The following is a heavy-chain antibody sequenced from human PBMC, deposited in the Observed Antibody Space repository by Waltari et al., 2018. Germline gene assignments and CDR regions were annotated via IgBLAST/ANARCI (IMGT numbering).Heavy chain of an antibody. V-gene: IGHV1-18*01. Sequence: QVPLLLSGIEIKESGASVKVACKTSGYSFSTHGITWVRQAPEQGLDWMGWTRGHNGDTNYAQNFQGRVTMTTDTSTTTAYMELRNLRSDDTAVYYCARSAGLVGGWLYFDNWGQGTLVTVSS. J-gene: IGHJ4*02. D-gene: IGHD6-19*01. CDR3: ARSAGLVGGWLYFDN. CDR1: GYSFSTHG. CDR2: TRGHNGDT.